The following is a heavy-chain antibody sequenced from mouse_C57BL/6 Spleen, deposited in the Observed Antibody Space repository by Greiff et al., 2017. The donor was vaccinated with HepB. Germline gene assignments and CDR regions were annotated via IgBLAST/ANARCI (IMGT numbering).Heavy chain of an antibody. D-gene: IGHD1-1*01. Sequence: QVQLKESRAELVKPGASVKLSCKASGYTFTEYTIHWVKQRSGQGLEWIGWFYPGSGSIKYNEKFKDKATLTADKSSSTVYMELSRLTSEDSAVYFCARHEGEAEPPYYGSFYWYFDVWGTGTTVTVSS. J-gene: IGHJ1*03. CDR3: ARHEGEAEPPYYGSFYWYFDV. V-gene: IGHV1-62-2*01. CDR1: GYTFTEYT. CDR2: FYPGSGSI.